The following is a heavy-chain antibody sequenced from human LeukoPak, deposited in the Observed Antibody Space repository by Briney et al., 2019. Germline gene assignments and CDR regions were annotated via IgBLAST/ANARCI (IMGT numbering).Heavy chain of an antibody. D-gene: IGHD4-23*01. CDR2: IYTSGST. CDR1: GGSISNYY. J-gene: IGHJ4*02. Sequence: SSETLSLTCTVSGGSISNYYWSWIRQPPGKGLEWIGYIYTSGSTNYNPSLKSRVTISVDTSKNQFSLKLSSVTAADTAVYYCARRGGNSGYSLDYWGQGTLVTVSS. CDR3: ARRGGNSGYSLDY. V-gene: IGHV4-4*09.